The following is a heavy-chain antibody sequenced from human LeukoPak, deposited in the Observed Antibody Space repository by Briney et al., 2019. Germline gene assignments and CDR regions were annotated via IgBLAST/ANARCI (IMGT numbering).Heavy chain of an antibody. D-gene: IGHD2-15*01. CDR3: ARVFVVSINWFDP. V-gene: IGHV3-30*04. CDR2: ISYDGSYK. J-gene: IGHJ5*02. CDR1: GFTFSSYA. Sequence: GRSLRLSCAASGFTFSSYALHWVRQAPGKGLEWVAVISYDGSYKYYADSVKGRFTISRDNSKNTLYLQMNSLRAEDTAVYYCARVFVVSINWFDPWGQGTLVTVSS.